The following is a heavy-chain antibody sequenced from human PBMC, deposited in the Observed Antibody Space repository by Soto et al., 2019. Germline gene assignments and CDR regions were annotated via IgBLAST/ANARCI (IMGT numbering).Heavy chain of an antibody. V-gene: IGHV3-23*01. Sequence: GGSLRLSCAASGFTFSSYAMSWVRQAPGKGLEWVAVIGGSGGSIDYADSVKGRFTISRDNSKNIMYLQMTSLKVEDTATYFCAKDLRPDGRYDLDYWGQGTQVTVSS. CDR2: IGGSGGSI. CDR1: GFTFSSYA. D-gene: IGHD2-15*01. CDR3: AKDLRPDGRYDLDY. J-gene: IGHJ4*02.